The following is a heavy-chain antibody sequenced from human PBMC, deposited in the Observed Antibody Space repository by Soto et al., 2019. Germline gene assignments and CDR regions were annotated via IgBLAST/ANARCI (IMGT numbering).Heavy chain of an antibody. CDR3: ARDEGHCSITNCCPFAY. D-gene: IGHD2-2*01. V-gene: IGHV4-34*01. Sequence: PSETLSLTCGVYGGSFRNYYWIWVRQPPGKGLEWIGEVNHSGEATYNPPLQSRLTISLDTSNNQFSLKMTSVTAADTAVYYCARDEGHCSITNCCPFAYWGQGILVTVSS. CDR1: GGSFRNYY. J-gene: IGHJ4*02. CDR2: VNHSGEA.